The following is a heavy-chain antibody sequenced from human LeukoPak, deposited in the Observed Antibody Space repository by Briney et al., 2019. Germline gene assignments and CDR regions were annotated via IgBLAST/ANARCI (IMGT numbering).Heavy chain of an antibody. J-gene: IGHJ4*02. D-gene: IGHD3-3*01. CDR3: ARDGFDFWSGYPTTVDY. CDR2: MNPNSGNT. Sequence: ASVKVSCEASGYTFTSYDINWVRQATGQGLEWMGWMNPNSGNTGYAQKFQGRVTMTRNTSISTAYMELSSLRSEDTAVYYCARDGFDFWSGYPTTVDYWGQGTLVTVSS. V-gene: IGHV1-8*01. CDR1: GYTFTSYD.